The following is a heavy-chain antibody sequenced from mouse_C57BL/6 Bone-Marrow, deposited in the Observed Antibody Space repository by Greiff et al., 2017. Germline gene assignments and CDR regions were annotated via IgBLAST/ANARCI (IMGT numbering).Heavy chain of an antibody. V-gene: IGHV5-4*03. D-gene: IGHD1-1*01. Sequence: EVKLMESGGGLVKPGGSLKLSCAASGFTFSSYAMSWVRQTPEKRLEWVATISDGGSYTYYPDNVQGRFTISRDNAKNNLYLQMSHLKSEDTAMYYCGRGDYGSSYYLDYWGQGTTLTVSS. CDR3: GRGDYGSSYYLDY. J-gene: IGHJ2*01. CDR2: ISDGGSYT. CDR1: GFTFSSYA.